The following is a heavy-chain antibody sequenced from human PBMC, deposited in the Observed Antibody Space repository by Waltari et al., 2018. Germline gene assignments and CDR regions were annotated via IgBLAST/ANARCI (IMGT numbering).Heavy chain of an antibody. V-gene: IGHV3-49*04. CDR3: ARLAYFDIWSEADVFDI. D-gene: IGHD3-3*01. CDR2: VRSKTYGGTE. J-gene: IGHJ3*02. Sequence: EVQLVESGGGLVQPGRVLRLSCTASGFNLGESALGWVRQVAGTVLQWVGFVRSKTYGGTEVYATSVKGRITISRDDSKNIAYLQMDSLKIDDTAVYYCARLAYFDIWSEADVFDIWGQGTMVTVSS. CDR1: GFNLGESA.